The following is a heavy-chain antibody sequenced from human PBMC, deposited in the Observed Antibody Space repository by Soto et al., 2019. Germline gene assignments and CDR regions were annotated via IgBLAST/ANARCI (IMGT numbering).Heavy chain of an antibody. CDR1: GYTFTNYG. CDR3: APHTLDTGMPSGY. D-gene: IGHD5-18*01. Sequence: QVQLVQSGAEVREPGASVKVSCKASGYTFTNYGFSWVRQAPGQGLEWMGWIGGYKGNTNYAQKLQGRVTLTTDTSTSTAYMELRSLRSDDTAVYYCAPHTLDTGMPSGYWGQGTLVTVSS. J-gene: IGHJ4*02. CDR2: IGGYKGNT. V-gene: IGHV1-18*01.